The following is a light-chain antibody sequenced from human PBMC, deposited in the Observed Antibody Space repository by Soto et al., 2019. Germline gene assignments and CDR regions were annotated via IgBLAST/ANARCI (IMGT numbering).Light chain of an antibody. J-gene: IGKJ1*01. V-gene: IGKV1-5*01. CDR1: ETVVLW. CDR2: DSY. CDR3: QQYNAYPWT. Sequence: IHRTQSPSTLSASVLYRVTITFRADETVVLWLAFYQQRPGKAPKLLIYDSYRLESGVPSRFSGSASGREFALSISSLLPEDFGTYYCQQYNAYPWTFGRGTKVDI.